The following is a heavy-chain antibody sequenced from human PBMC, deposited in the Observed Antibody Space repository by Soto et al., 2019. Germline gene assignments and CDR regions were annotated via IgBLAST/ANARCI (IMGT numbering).Heavy chain of an antibody. CDR2: INPSGGST. CDR1: GDTFTSYY. D-gene: IGHD6-25*01. Sequence: DSVKGSCKASGDTFTSYYMHWVRQAPGQGLEWMGIINPSGGSTSYAQKFQGRVTMTRDTSTSTVYMELSSLRSEDTAVYYCARGRRSAYCFDPRGQRTFVTVSS. J-gene: IGHJ5*02. CDR3: ARGRRSAYCFDP. V-gene: IGHV1-46*01.